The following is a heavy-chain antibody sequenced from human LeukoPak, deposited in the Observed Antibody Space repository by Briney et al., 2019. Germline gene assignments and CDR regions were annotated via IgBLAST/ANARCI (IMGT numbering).Heavy chain of an antibody. CDR1: GFTFSSYA. Sequence: GGSLRLSCSASGFTFSSYAMHWVRQAPGKGLEWVAVIWYDGSNKYYADSVKGRFTISRDNSKNTLYLQMNSLRAEDTAVYYCARENSPLMAYYYYYGMDVWGQGTTVTVSS. CDR2: IWYDGSNK. CDR3: ARENSPLMAYYYYYGMDV. V-gene: IGHV3-33*08. J-gene: IGHJ6*02. D-gene: IGHD2-21*01.